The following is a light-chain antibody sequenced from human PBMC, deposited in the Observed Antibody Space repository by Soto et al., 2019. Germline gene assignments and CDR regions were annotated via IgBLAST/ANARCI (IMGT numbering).Light chain of an antibody. CDR2: EVS. J-gene: IGLJ3*02. CDR1: NSDIGNYKY. Sequence: QSALTQPASVSGSPGQSITISCTGTNSDIGNYKYVSWYQQHPGKVPKLMIYEVSNRPSGVSNRFSGSKSGNTASLTISGLQAEDEADYYCSSYIGRESWVFVGGTKLTVL. V-gene: IGLV2-14*01. CDR3: SSYIGRESWV.